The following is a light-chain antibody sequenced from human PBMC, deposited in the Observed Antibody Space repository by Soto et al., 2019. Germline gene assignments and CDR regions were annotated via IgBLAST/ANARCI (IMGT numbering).Light chain of an antibody. CDR3: SSYTTDNTYV. Sequence: QPVLTQPPSVSAAPGQKVTISCSGSNSNVGSNYVSWYQHLPGTAPKLLIYNNSQRPSGIRDRFSGSRSGTSATLDITGLQAEDEAEYYCSSYTTDNTYVFGSGTKLTVL. V-gene: IGLV1-51*01. CDR1: NSNVGSNY. CDR2: NNS. J-gene: IGLJ1*01.